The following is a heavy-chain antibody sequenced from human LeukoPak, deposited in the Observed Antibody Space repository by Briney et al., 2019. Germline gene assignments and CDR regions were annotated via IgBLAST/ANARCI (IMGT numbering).Heavy chain of an antibody. Sequence: GASLTLSCAASGFTFSSYSMSLVRQAPGKGLEWISSINTSSSYIYYADSVQGRVTISRDNAKNSLYLQMNSLRSEDTAVYYCATAPSVDTAMVDYWGQGTLVTVSS. CDR1: GFTFSSYS. CDR3: ATAPSVDTAMVDY. D-gene: IGHD5-18*01. CDR2: INTSSSYI. J-gene: IGHJ4*02. V-gene: IGHV3-21*01.